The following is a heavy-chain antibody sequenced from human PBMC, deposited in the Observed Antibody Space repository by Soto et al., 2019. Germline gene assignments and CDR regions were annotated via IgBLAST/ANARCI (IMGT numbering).Heavy chain of an antibody. J-gene: IGHJ5*02. Sequence: XGTLSLTCTVSGGSISSYYWSWIRQPPGKGLEWIGYIYYSGSTNYNPSLKSRVTISVDTSKNQFSLKLSSVTAADTAVYYCARVHLEKIWFDPWGQGTLVTVSS. V-gene: IGHV4-59*01. CDR2: IYYSGST. CDR1: GGSISSYY. CDR3: ARVHLEKIWFDP.